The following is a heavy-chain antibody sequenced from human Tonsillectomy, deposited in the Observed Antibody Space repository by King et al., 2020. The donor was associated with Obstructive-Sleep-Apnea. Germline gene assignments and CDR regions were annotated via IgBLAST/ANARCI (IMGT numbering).Heavy chain of an antibody. V-gene: IGHV3-33*06. J-gene: IGHJ4*02. CDR2: IWYDGSNK. CDR3: AKYYNRRGLAFFYY. D-gene: IGHD2/OR15-2a*01. CDR1: GFTFSSYG. Sequence: VQLVESGGGVVQPGRSLRLSCAASGFTFSSYGMHWVRQAPGKGLEWVAVIWYDGSNKYYADSVKGRFTISRDNSKNTLYLQMNSLRAEDTAVYYCAKYYNRRGLAFFYYWGQGTLVTVSS.